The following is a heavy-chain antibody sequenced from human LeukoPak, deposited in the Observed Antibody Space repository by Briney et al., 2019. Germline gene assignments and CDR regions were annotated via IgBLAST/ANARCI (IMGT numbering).Heavy chain of an antibody. CDR1: GFTVSSNY. CDR2: IYSGGST. J-gene: IGHJ4*02. Sequence: GGSLTLSCAASGFTVSSNYMSWVRQAPGKGLEWVSVIYSGGSTYYADSVKGRFTISRDNSKNTLYLQMNSLRAEDTAVYYCARLGGYSSSWYDYWGQGALVTVSS. CDR3: ARLGGYSSSWYDY. V-gene: IGHV3-53*01. D-gene: IGHD6-13*01.